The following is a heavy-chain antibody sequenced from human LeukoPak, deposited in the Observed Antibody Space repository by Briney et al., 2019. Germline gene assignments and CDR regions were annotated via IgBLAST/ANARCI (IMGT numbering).Heavy chain of an antibody. V-gene: IGHV4-34*01. CDR3: ARIGYCSGGSCYNYMDV. CDR1: GGSFSGYY. CDR2: INHSGST. D-gene: IGHD2-15*01. Sequence: SETLSLTCAVYGGSFSGYYWSWIRQPPGKGLEWIGEINHSGSTNYNPSLKSRVTISVDTSKNQFSLKLSSVTAADTAVCYCARIGYCSGGSCYNYMDVWGKGTTVTVSS. J-gene: IGHJ6*03.